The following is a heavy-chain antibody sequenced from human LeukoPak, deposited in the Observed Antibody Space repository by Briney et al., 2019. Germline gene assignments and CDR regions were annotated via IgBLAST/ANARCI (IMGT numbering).Heavy chain of an antibody. V-gene: IGHV4-59*12. CDR1: GGSISSYY. J-gene: IGHJ5*02. CDR3: ARGFSSNWYVDP. Sequence: SETLFLTCTVSGGSISSYYWSWIRQPPGKGLEWIGYIYYSGNTNYNPSLKSRVTISVDTSKNQFSLKLNSVTAADTAVYYCARGFSSNWYVDPWGQGTLVTVSS. CDR2: IYYSGNT. D-gene: IGHD6-13*01.